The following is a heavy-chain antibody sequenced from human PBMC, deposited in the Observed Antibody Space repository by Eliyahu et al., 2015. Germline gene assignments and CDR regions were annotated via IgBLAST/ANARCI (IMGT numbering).Heavy chain of an antibody. J-gene: IGHJ3*02. CDR2: INSDGSST. CDR3: ARSPGYGDWGDTGAFDI. CDR1: GFXFXXXW. Sequence: EVQLVESGGGLVQPGGSLRLXCAASGFXFXXXWMHWVRQAPGKGLVWVSRINSDGSSTSYADSVKGRFTISRDNAKNTLYLQMNSLRAEDTAVYYCARSPGYGDWGDTGAFDIWGQGTMVTVSS. V-gene: IGHV3-74*01. D-gene: IGHD4-17*01.